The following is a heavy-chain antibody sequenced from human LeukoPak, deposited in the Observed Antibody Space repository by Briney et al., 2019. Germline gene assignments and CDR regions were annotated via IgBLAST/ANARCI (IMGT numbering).Heavy chain of an antibody. V-gene: IGHV3-48*01. J-gene: IGHJ4*02. CDR2: ISSSSITI. Sequence: GGSLRLSCAASGFTFSSYSMNWVRQAPGKGLEWVSYISSSSITIYYADSVKGRFTISRDNAKSSLYLQMNSLRAEDTAVYYRAREVPNVDYFDYWGQGTLVTVSS. CDR3: AREVPNVDYFDY. CDR1: GFTFSSYS.